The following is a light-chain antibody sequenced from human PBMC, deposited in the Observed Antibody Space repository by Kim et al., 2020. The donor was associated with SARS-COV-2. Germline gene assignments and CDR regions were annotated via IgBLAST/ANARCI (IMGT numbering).Light chain of an antibody. V-gene: IGKV1-39*01. J-gene: IGKJ4*01. CDR1: QTISKY. Sequence: ASGGDRITITCRASQTISKYLNWYQQKPGKAPKLLIYGASSLQSGVPSRFSGSGSGTDFTLTISNLQPEDFATYCCQQSYSAPLTFGGGTKVDIK. CDR2: GAS. CDR3: QQSYSAPLT.